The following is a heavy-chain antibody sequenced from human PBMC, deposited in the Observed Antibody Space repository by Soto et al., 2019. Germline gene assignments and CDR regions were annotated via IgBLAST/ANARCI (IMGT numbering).Heavy chain of an antibody. CDR1: GYTFSNYY. CDR2: INPSGDST. J-gene: IGHJ4*02. D-gene: IGHD5-12*01. Sequence: GASVKVSCKGAGYTFSNYYMHWVRQAPGQGLEWMGIINPSGDSTSYAQEFQGRVTMTRETSTSTLYMELSSLRSEDTAVYYCARATRSGSPHFDYWAQGTLVTVSS. V-gene: IGHV1-46*01. CDR3: ARATRSGSPHFDY.